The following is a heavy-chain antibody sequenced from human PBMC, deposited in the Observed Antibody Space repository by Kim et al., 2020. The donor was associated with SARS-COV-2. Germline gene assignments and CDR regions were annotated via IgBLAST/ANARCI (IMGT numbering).Heavy chain of an antibody. CDR2: VNIDGTIT. J-gene: IGHJ1*01. CDR1: GFTFSRYW. CDR3: ATGGAQGMVY. V-gene: IGHV3-74*01. D-gene: IGHD2-8*01. Sequence: WGSLRLSCAASGFTFSRYWMHWVRQAPGKGLVLVSNVNIDGTITNYADSLKGRLTISRDNATNTLFSQMNSLRVADTAMYYCATGGAQGMVYLGEGTLVT.